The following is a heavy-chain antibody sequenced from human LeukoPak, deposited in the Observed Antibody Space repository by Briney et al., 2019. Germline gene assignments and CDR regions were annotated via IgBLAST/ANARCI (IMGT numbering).Heavy chain of an antibody. CDR3: ARRDGYGDPRGNYYYYGMDV. V-gene: IGHV4-4*02. CDR1: GGSISSSNW. Sequence: SGTLSLTCAVSGGSISSSNWWSWVRQPPGKGLEWIGEIYHSGSTNYNPSLKSRVTISVDKSKNQFSLKLSSVTAADTAVYYCARRDGYGDPRGNYYYYGMDVWGQGTTVTVSS. D-gene: IGHD4-17*01. CDR2: IYHSGST. J-gene: IGHJ6*02.